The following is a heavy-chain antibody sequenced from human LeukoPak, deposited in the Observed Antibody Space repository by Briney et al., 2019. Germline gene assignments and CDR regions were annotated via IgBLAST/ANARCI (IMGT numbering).Heavy chain of an antibody. V-gene: IGHV3-33*03. CDR1: GFTFSSYG. CDR2: IWYDGSNK. CDR3: AKGGATVIDY. J-gene: IGHJ4*02. Sequence: GGSLRLSCAASGFTFSSYGMHWVRQAPGKGLEWVAVIWYDGSNKYYADSVKGRFTISRDNAKNTLYLQMNSLRAEDTAVYYCAKGGATVIDYWGQGTLVTVSS. D-gene: IGHD4-17*01.